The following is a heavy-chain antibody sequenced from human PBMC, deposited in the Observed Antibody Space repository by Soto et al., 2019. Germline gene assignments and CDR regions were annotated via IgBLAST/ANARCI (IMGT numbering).Heavy chain of an antibody. V-gene: IGHV4-34*01. CDR2: INHSGST. D-gene: IGHD5-18*01. J-gene: IGHJ4*02. Sequence: SETPSLTCAVYGGSFSGYYWSWIRQPPGKGLEWIGEINHSGSTNYNPSLKSRVTISVDTSKNQFSLKLSSVTAADTAVYYCARSTGGYSYSRFDYWGQGTLVTVSS. CDR1: GGSFSGYY. CDR3: ARSTGGYSYSRFDY.